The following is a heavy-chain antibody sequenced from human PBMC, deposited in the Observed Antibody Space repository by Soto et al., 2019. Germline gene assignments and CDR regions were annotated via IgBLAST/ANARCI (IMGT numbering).Heavy chain of an antibody. V-gene: IGHV4-34*01. Sequence: QVQLQQWGAGLLKPSETLSLTCAVYGGSFSGYYWSWIRQPPGKGLEWIGEINHSGSTNYNPSLKSRVTISVDTSKNQFSLKLSSVTAADTAVYYCARKYNWNQNHPYNWFDPWGQGTLVTVSS. D-gene: IGHD1-20*01. CDR3: ARKYNWNQNHPYNWFDP. CDR2: INHSGST. J-gene: IGHJ5*02. CDR1: GGSFSGYY.